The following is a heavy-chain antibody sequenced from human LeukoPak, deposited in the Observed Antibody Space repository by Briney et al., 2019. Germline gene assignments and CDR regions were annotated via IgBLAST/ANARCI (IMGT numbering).Heavy chain of an antibody. CDR2: IYSGGST. Sequence: GGSLRLSCAASGFTVSSNYMSWVRQAPGKGLEWVPVIYSGGSTYYADSVKGRFTISRDNSKNTLYLQMNSLRAEDTAVYYCAGAYGSGSYYYYYGMDVWGQGTTVTVSS. J-gene: IGHJ6*02. CDR1: GFTVSSNY. V-gene: IGHV3-53*05. CDR3: AGAYGSGSYYYYYGMDV. D-gene: IGHD3-10*01.